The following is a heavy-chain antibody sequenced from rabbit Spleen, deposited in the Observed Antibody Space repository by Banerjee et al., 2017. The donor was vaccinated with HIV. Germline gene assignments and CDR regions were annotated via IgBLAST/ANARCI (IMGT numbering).Heavy chain of an antibody. CDR3: ASAYSDIYFDL. CDR2: IDTGSSGFT. J-gene: IGHJ4*01. D-gene: IGHD6-1*01. V-gene: IGHV1S40*01. CDR1: GVSFSSSSY. Sequence: QSLEESGGDLVKPGASLTLTCTASGVSFSSSSYMCWVRQAPGKGLEWIACIDTGSSGFTYFATWAQGRFTCSKTSSTTVTLQMTSLTAADTATYFCASAYSDIYFDLWGQGTLVTVS.